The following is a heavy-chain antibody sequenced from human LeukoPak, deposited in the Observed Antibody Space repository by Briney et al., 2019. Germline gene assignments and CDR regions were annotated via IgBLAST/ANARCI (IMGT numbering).Heavy chain of an antibody. D-gene: IGHD2-8*01. Sequence: SETLSLTCTVSGYSITSGFYWGWIWQPPGKGLEWIGSIYHSGSTYYNPSLKSRVTISVDTSKNQFSLKLSSVTAADTAVYYCARQNGAFDIWGQGTMVTVSS. J-gene: IGHJ3*02. CDR2: IYHSGST. CDR1: GYSITSGFY. V-gene: IGHV4-38-2*02. CDR3: ARQNGAFDI.